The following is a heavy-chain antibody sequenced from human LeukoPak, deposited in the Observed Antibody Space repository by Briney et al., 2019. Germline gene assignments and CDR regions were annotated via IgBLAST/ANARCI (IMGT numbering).Heavy chain of an antibody. V-gene: IGHV3-23*01. J-gene: IGHJ4*02. CDR3: AKGRRAPLVGTITKSWIDY. CDR2: ISGSDRST. D-gene: IGHD1-7*01. CDR1: GFTFSSYA. Sequence: PGGSLRLSCAASGFTFSSYAMSWVRQAPGKGLEWVSGISGSDRSTYYADSVKGRFIISRDNSKNTLYLQMNSLRAEDTAVYYCAKGRRAPLVGTITKSWIDYWGQGTLVTVSS.